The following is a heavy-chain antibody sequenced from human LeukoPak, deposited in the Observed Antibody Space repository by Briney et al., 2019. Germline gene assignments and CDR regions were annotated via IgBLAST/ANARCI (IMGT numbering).Heavy chain of an antibody. Sequence: GGSLRLSCAASGFTFSSYSMNWVRQAPGKGLEWVSYISSSSSTIYYADSVKGRFTISRDNAKNSLYLQMNSLRAEYTAVYYCARDQNPSWFDPWGQGTLVTVSS. CDR1: GFTFSSYS. CDR2: ISSSSSTI. CDR3: ARDQNPSWFDP. V-gene: IGHV3-48*01. J-gene: IGHJ5*02.